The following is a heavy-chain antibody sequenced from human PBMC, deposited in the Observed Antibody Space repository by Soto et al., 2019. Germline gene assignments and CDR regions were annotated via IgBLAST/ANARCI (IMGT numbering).Heavy chain of an antibody. CDR3: ARVHLVAGSVFYCDMDV. CDR2: ISGSGKDT. J-gene: IGHJ6*02. V-gene: IGHV3-21*01. D-gene: IGHD6-6*01. CDR1: GFDLTSSR. Sequence: PGGSLRLSCVASGFDLTSSRMNWVRQAPGKGLEWVASISGSGKDTFYRHSVKGRFAISRDSAGTSLFLRMDSVKVEDTAVYHCARVHLVAGSVFYCDMDVWGRGTVVTVSS.